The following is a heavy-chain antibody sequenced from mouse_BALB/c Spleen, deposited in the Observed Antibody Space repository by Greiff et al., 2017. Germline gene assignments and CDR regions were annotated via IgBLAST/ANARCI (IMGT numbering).Heavy chain of an antibody. V-gene: IGHV3-2*02. CDR1: GYSITSDYA. D-gene: IGHD1-2*01. CDR3: ARGLLRLPHFDV. CDR2: ISYSGST. J-gene: IGHJ1*01. Sequence: EGQLQESGPGLVKPSQSLSLTCTVTGYSITSDYAWNWIRQFPGNKLEWMGYISYSGSTSYNPSLKSRISITRDTSKNQFFLQLNSVTTEDTATYYCARGLLRLPHFDVWGAGTTVTVSS.